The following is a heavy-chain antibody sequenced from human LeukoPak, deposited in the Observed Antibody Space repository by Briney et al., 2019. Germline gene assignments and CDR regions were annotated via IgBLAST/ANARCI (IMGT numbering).Heavy chain of an antibody. J-gene: IGHJ3*02. CDR2: INHSGST. D-gene: IGHD6-13*01. CDR3: VGAAAGTDAFDI. CDR1: GGSFSGYY. Sequence: PSETLSLTCAVYGGSFSGYYWSWIRQPPGKGLEWIGEINHSGSTNYNPSLKSRVTISVDTSKNQFSLKLSSVTAADTAVYYCVGAAAGTDAFDIWGQGTMVTVSS. V-gene: IGHV4-34*01.